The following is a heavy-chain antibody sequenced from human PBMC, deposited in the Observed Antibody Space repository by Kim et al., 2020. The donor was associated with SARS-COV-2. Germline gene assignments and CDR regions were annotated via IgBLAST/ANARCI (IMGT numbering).Heavy chain of an antibody. J-gene: IGHJ4*02. CDR3: ARGGYIAAAGNNPLGY. V-gene: IGHV4-34*01. D-gene: IGHD6-13*01. Sequence: SLKSRVTISVDTAKNQFSLKLSSVTAADTAVYYCARGGYIAAAGNNPLGYWGQGTLVTVSS.